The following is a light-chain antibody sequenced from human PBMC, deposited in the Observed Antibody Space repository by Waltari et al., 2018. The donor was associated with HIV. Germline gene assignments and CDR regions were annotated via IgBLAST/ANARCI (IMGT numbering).Light chain of an antibody. CDR1: WNVGAF. V-gene: IGKV1-5*03. J-gene: IGKJ2*01. CDR2: QAS. CDR3: QPYASLLGT. Sequence: DSRLTQSPSTLSASAGDTGAITCRAGWNVGAFLVWSQQKQRKPPKPLIFQASILEGGVPSRFRGSVPWSDFTRTINGLQSDDFATYYCQPYASLLGTFGQGTKVEL.